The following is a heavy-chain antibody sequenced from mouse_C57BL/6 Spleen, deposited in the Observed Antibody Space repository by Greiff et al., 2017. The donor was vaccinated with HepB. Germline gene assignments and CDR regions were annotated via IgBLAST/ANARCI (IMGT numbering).Heavy chain of an antibody. CDR2: IWTGGGT. CDR3: ARNSITTVVDYFDY. D-gene: IGHD1-1*01. V-gene: IGHV2-9-1*01. J-gene: IGHJ2*01. CDR1: GFSLTSYA. Sequence: VQLQESGPGLVAPSQSLSITCTVSGFSLTSYAISWVRQPPGKGLEWLGVIWTGGGTNYNSALKSRLSISKDNSKSQVFLKMNSLQTDDTARYYCARNSITTVVDYFDYWGQGTTLTVSS.